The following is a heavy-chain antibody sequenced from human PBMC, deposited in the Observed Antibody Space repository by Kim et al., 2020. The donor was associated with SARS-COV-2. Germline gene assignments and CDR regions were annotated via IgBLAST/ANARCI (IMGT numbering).Heavy chain of an antibody. V-gene: IGHV3-23*01. D-gene: IGHD1-26*01. CDR3: ARAKVKESLVAWDVGFDY. Sequence: GGSLRLSCAASGFTFSSYAMSWVRQAPGKGLEWVSAISGSGGCIYYADSVKGRFTISRDNSKNTLYLQMNSLRAEDTAVYYCARAKVKESLVAWDVGFDYWGQGTMVTVSS. CDR2: ISGSGGCI. J-gene: IGHJ3*01. CDR1: GFTFSSYA.